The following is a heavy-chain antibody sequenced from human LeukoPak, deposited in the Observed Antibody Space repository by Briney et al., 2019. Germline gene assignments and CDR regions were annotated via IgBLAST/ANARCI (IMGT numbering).Heavy chain of an antibody. Sequence: GGSLRLSCAASGFTFSSYGMHWVRQAPGEGLEWVAFIRYDGSNKYYADSVKGRFTISRDNSKNTLYLQMNSLRAEDTAVYYCAKDFRGGGWADAFDIWGQGTMVTVSS. V-gene: IGHV3-30*02. CDR2: IRYDGSNK. CDR1: GFTFSSYG. J-gene: IGHJ3*02. D-gene: IGHD6-19*01. CDR3: AKDFRGGGWADAFDI.